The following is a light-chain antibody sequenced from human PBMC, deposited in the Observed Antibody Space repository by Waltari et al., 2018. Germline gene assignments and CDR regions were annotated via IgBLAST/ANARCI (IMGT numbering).Light chain of an antibody. V-gene: IGLV2-14*01. CDR3: SSYTSSSTWV. J-gene: IGLJ3*02. CDR1: SSDIGSYNY. Sequence: QSALTQPASVSASPGQSITISCTGTSSDIGSYNYVAWYQQHPGKAPKLMIYDASGRPSGVSTRFSGSKSGNTASLTISGLQAEDEADYYCSSYTSSSTWVFGGGTKLTVL. CDR2: DAS.